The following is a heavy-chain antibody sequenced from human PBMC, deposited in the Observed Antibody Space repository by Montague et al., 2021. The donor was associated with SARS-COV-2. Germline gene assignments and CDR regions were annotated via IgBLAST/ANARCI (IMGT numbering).Heavy chain of an antibody. D-gene: IGHD5-12*01. CDR1: GFGFRSYA. Sequence: SLRLSCAASGFGFRSYAMSWVRQAPGKRLEWVSGISDSGGSTYYADSVKGRFTVSRDNSKNTLYLQMNSLRVEDTAVYYCANPRGEYSGSDFVFWYWGQGTTVIVSS. CDR2: ISDSGGST. J-gene: IGHJ4*02. CDR3: ANPRGEYSGSDFVFWY. V-gene: IGHV3-23*01.